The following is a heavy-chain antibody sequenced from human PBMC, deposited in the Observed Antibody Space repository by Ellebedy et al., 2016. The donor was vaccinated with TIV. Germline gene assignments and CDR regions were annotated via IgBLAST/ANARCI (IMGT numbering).Heavy chain of an antibody. CDR3: ARDPVAVAGYIDY. CDR2: TYYRSKWYT. V-gene: IGHV6-1*01. J-gene: IGHJ4*02. CDR1: GDSISRKSGA. Sequence: SQTLSLTCXISGDSISRKSGAWNWIRQSPSRGLQWLGRTYYRSKWYTDYAVSVKSRITTNPDTSKNQFSLQLNSVTPEDTAVYYCARDPVAVAGYIDYWGQGTLVTVSS. D-gene: IGHD6-19*01.